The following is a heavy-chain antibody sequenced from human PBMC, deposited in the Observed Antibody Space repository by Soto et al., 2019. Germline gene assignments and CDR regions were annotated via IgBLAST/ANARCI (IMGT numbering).Heavy chain of an antibody. CDR3: ARVQHSGGSYRWFDP. CDR2: IYSSGST. D-gene: IGHD2-15*01. CDR1: GGSIRGYY. J-gene: IGHJ5*02. Sequence: PSETRSLTCTGSGGSIRGYYWTWIRQPAGKGLEYIGRIYSSGSTNFSPSLKSRVAMSVDTSQNQFSLKLTSMTAADTAIYYCARVQHSGGSYRWFDPWGQGTLVTVSS. V-gene: IGHV4-4*07.